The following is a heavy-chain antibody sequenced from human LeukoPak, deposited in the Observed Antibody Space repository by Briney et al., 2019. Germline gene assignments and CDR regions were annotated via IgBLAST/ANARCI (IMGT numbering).Heavy chain of an antibody. V-gene: IGHV4-59*01. CDR3: ACPKVDGYLDAFDI. CDR1: GGSISSYY. CDR2: IYYRGST. J-gene: IGHJ3*02. Sequence: SETLSLTCTVSGGSISSYYWSWIRQPPGKGLEWIGYIYYRGSTNYNPSLKSRVTISVDTSKNQFSLKLSSVTAADTAVYYCACPKVDGYLDAFDIWGQGTMVTVSS. D-gene: IGHD5-18*01.